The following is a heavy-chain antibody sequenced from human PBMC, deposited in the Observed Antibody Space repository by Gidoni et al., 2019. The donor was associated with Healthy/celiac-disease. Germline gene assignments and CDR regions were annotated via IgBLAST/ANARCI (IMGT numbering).Heavy chain of an antibody. D-gene: IGHD2-8*01. J-gene: IGHJ4*02. CDR2: INHSGST. Sequence: QVQLQQWGAGLLKPSETLSLTCAVYGGSFSGYYWSWIRQPPGKGLEWIGEINHSGSTNYNPSLKSRVSISVDTSKNQFSLKLSSVTAADTAVYYCARAGRLTSLDYWGQGTLVTVSS. CDR3: ARAGRLTSLDY. CDR1: GGSFSGYY. V-gene: IGHV4-34*01.